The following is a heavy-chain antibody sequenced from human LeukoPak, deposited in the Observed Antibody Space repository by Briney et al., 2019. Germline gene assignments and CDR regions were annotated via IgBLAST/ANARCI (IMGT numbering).Heavy chain of an antibody. V-gene: IGHV3-53*01. CDR2: IYSGGST. J-gene: IGHJ3*02. CDR1: GFTVSSNY. D-gene: IGHD3-10*01. Sequence: QSGGSLRLSCAASGFTVSSNYMSWVRQAPGKGLEWVSVIYSGGSTYYADSVKGRFTISRDNSKNTLYLQMNSLRAEDTAVYYCAREHYGSGSYYKGRAFDIWGQGTMVTVSS. CDR3: AREHYGSGSYYKGRAFDI.